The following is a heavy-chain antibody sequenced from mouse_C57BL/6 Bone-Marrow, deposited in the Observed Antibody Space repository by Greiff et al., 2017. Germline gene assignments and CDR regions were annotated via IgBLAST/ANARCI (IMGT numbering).Heavy chain of an antibody. V-gene: IGHV1-50*01. CDR1: GYTFTSYW. J-gene: IGHJ4*01. CDR3: ARWGLFITTVVEAMDY. CDR2: IDPSDSYT. D-gene: IGHD1-1*01. Sequence: QVQLQQPGAELVKPGASVKLSCKASGYTFTSYWMQWVKQRPGQGLEWIGEIDPSDSYTNYNQKFKGKATVTVDTSSSTAYMQLSSLTSEDSAVYYWARWGLFITTVVEAMDYWGQGTSVTVSS.